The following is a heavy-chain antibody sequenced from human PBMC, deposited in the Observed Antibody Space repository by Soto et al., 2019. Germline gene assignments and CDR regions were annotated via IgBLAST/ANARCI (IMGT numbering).Heavy chain of an antibody. CDR1: GGSISSGPYS. CDR3: ARQHYYDSSGYYTWN. Sequence: SETLSLTCTVSGGSISSGPYSWGWIRQPPGEGLEWIGTFYYSESTYYNPSLESRVTISVDTSKNQFSLRLNSVTAADTAVYYCARQHYYDSSGYYTWNWGQGTLVTVSS. CDR2: FYYSEST. D-gene: IGHD3-22*01. V-gene: IGHV4-39*01. J-gene: IGHJ4*02.